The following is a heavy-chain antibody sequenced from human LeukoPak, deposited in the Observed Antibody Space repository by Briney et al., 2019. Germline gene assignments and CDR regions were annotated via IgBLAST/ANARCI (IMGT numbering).Heavy chain of an antibody. CDR2: IIPIFGTA. V-gene: IGHV1-69*13. CDR1: GGTFSSYA. Sequence: ASVKVSCKAPGGTFSSYAISWVRQAPGQGPEWMGGIIPIFGTANYAQKFQGRVTITADESTSTAYMELSSLRSEDTAVYYCARDTALYCSSTSCYLDYWGQGTLVTVSS. CDR3: ARDTALYCSSTSCYLDY. D-gene: IGHD2-2*01. J-gene: IGHJ4*02.